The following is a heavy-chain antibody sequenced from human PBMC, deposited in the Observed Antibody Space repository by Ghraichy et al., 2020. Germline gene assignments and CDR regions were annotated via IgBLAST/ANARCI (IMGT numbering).Heavy chain of an antibody. J-gene: IGHJ4*02. CDR2: IYYSGST. D-gene: IGHD2-2*01. CDR3: ARVGYCSSTSCMGGPFFDY. V-gene: IGHV4-39*01. Sequence: SETLSLTCTVSGGSISSSSYYWGWIRQPPGKGLEWIGSIYYSGSTYYNPSLKSRVTISVDTSKNQFSLKLSSVTAADTAVYYCARVGYCSSTSCMGGPFFDYWGQGTLVTVSS. CDR1: GGSISSSSYY.